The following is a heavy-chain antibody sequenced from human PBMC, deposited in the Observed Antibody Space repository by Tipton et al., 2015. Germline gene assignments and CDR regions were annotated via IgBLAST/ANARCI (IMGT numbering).Heavy chain of an antibody. V-gene: IGHV4-38-2*01. CDR2: IYHRGDT. Sequence: TLSLTCAVSGYSISSGYYWGWIRQPPGKGLEWIGSIYHRGDTNYNPSLKSRVTMSRDTSKNQFSLKLTSVTAADTAVYYCARARGRHGGLFDPWGQGILVTVSS. CDR1: GYSISSGYY. D-gene: IGHD4-23*01. CDR3: ARARGRHGGLFDP. J-gene: IGHJ5*02.